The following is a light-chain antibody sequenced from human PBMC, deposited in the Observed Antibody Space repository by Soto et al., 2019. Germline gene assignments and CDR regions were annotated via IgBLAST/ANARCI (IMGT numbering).Light chain of an antibody. CDR2: TAS. J-gene: IGKJ1*01. Sequence: DIQMTQSPSSLSASVGDRVTITCRASQGIASWLAWYQQKPGKAPKSLIYTASNLQSGVPSRFSGSGSGTDFTLTISSLQPEDSATYYCQQYNSYPRTFGQGPKVDIK. CDR1: QGIASW. V-gene: IGKV1D-16*01. CDR3: QQYNSYPRT.